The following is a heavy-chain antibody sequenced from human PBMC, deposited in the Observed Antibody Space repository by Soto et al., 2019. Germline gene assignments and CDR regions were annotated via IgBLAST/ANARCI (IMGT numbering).Heavy chain of an antibody. CDR3: ARAYLWERRLGSRRYYYYYGMDV. J-gene: IGHJ6*02. CDR1: GGTFSSYA. Sequence: QVQLVQSGAEVKKPGSSVKVSCKASGGTFSSYAISWVRQAHGQGLEWMGGIIPIFGTANYAQKFQGRVTITADESTRTAYMDLSGLRSEDTAVYYCARAYLWERRLGSRRYYYYYGMDVWGQGTKVTVSS. CDR2: IIPIFGTA. D-gene: IGHD1-1*01. V-gene: IGHV1-69*01.